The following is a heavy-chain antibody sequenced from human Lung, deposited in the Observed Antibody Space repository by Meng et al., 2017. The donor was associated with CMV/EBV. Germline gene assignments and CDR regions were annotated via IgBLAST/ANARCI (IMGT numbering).Heavy chain of an antibody. CDR1: GFTFSSFE. V-gene: IGHV3-48*03. CDR2: INKNGFNI. CDR3: ARNTLSYYGMDV. Sequence: GGSLRLXXAASGFTFSSFEMNWVRQAPGKRLEWVSYINKNGFNIEYADSVKGRFTISRDNAKNSLYLQLNSLRAEDTAIYYCARNTLSYYGMDVWGQGTTVXVSS. J-gene: IGHJ6*02. D-gene: IGHD1/OR15-1a*01.